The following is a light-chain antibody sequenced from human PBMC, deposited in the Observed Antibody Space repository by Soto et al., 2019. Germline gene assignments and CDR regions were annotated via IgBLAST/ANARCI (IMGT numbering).Light chain of an antibody. CDR3: QQYGGSPFT. J-gene: IGKJ3*01. V-gene: IGKV3-11*01. Sequence: EIVLTQSPATLSLTPGERATLSCRASQSVSSYLAWYQQNPGQAPRLLIYDASNRATGIPARFSGSGSGTDFTLTISRLEPEDFAVYYCQQYGGSPFTFGPGTKVDI. CDR1: QSVSSY. CDR2: DAS.